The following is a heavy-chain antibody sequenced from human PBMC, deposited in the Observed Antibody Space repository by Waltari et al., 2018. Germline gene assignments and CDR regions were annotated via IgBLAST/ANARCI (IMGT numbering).Heavy chain of an antibody. J-gene: IGHJ4*02. D-gene: IGHD6-6*01. CDR2: INPNSGGT. CDR3: ARDNQIWAARPLFGY. CDR1: GYTFTGYY. V-gene: IGHV1-2*02. Sequence: QVQLVQSGAEVKKPGASVKVSCKASGYTFTGYYMHWVRQAPGQGLEWMGWINPNSGGTNDAQKFQGRVTMTRDTSISTAYMELSRLRSDDTAVYYCARDNQIWAARPLFGYWGQGTLVTVSS.